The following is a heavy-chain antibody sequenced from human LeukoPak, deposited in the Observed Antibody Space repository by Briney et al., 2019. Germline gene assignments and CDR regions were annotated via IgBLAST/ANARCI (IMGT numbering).Heavy chain of an antibody. D-gene: IGHD6-6*01. Sequence: GGSLRLSCAASGFTFSIYEMNWVRQAPGKGLEWVSSISSSSSYIFYADSVKGRFTIPRDNAKNTLYLQMNSLRAEDTAVYYCARGMAARPTGDFWGQGTLVTVSS. CDR1: GFTFSIYE. CDR3: ARGMAARPTGDF. J-gene: IGHJ4*02. CDR2: ISSSSSYI. V-gene: IGHV3-21*01.